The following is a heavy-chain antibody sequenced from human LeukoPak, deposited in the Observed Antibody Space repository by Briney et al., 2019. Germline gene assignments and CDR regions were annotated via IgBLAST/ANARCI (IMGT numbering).Heavy chain of an antibody. D-gene: IGHD3-10*01. CDR2: MNPNSGNT. J-gene: IGHJ6*02. CDR1: GYTFTSYD. CDR3: ARLSYGSGTLYYYYYGMDV. Sequence: ASVNVSCKASGYTFTSYDINWVRQATGQGLEWMGWMNPNSGNTGYAQKFQGRDTMTRNTSISTAYMELSSLRSEDTAVYYCARLSYGSGTLYYYYYGMDVWGQGTTVTVSS. V-gene: IGHV1-8*01.